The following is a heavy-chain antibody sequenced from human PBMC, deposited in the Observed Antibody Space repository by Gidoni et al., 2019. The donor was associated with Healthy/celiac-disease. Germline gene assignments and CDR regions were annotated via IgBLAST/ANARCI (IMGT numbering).Heavy chain of an antibody. CDR2: INPSGGST. D-gene: IGHD5-18*01. CDR3: ARGALAMVTTFDY. V-gene: IGHV1-46*01. J-gene: IGHJ4*02. Sequence: GIINPSGGSTSYAQKFQGRVTMTRDTSTSTVYMELSSLRSEDTAVYYCARGALAMVTTFDYWGQGTLVTVSS.